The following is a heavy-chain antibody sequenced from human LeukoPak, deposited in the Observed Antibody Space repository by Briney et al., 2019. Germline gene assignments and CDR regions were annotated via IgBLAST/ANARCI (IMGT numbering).Heavy chain of an antibody. J-gene: IGHJ3*02. V-gene: IGHV3-33*01. CDR1: GFTFSRYG. Sequence: GGSLRLSCGASGFTFSRYGMHWVRQAPGKGLEWVAIIWYDGSNKYYADSVKGRFTISRDNSKNTLYLQMNSLRAEDTAVYYCARDSSTTVSGAFDIWGQGTMVTVSS. CDR2: IWYDGSNK. CDR3: ARDSSTTVSGAFDI. D-gene: IGHD4-17*01.